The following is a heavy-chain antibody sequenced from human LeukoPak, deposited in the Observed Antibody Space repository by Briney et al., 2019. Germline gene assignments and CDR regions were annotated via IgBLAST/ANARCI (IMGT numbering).Heavy chain of an antibody. CDR1: GFTFDDYA. V-gene: IGHV3-9*01. J-gene: IGHJ3*02. Sequence: PGRSLRLSCAASGFTFDDYATHWVRQAPGKGLEWVSGISWNSGSIGYADSVKGRFTISRDNAKNSLYLQMNSLRAEDTAVYYCARYSTAAGRSVDAFDIWGQGTMVTVSS. CDR3: ARYSTAAGRSVDAFDI. CDR2: ISWNSGSI. D-gene: IGHD6-13*01.